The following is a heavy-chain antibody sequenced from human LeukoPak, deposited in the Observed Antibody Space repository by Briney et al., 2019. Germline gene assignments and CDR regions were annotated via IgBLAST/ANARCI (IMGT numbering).Heavy chain of an antibody. V-gene: IGHV1-18*01. CDR1: GYTFTSYG. J-gene: IGHJ4*02. D-gene: IGHD1-26*01. CDR2: ISAYNGNT. CDR3: ARAQRKIPVGY. Sequence: GASVKVSCMASGYTFTSYGISWVRQAPGQGLEWMGWISAYNGNTNYAQKLQGRVNMTTDTSTSTAYVELRSLRSDDTAVYYCARAQRKIPVGYWGQGTLVTVSS.